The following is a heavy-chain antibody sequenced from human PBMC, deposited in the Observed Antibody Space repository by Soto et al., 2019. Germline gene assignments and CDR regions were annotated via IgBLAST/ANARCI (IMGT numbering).Heavy chain of an antibody. V-gene: IGHV3-23*01. CDR1: GFTFSSYA. J-gene: IGHJ4*02. D-gene: IGHD1-26*01. Sequence: VGSLRLSCAASGFTFSSYAMSWVRQAPGKGLEWVSAISGSGGSAYYADSVKGRLTISRDNARNSLYLQMNSLRAEDTAIYYCAGGTVGATGMDYWGQGTLVTVSS. CDR2: ISGSGGSA. CDR3: AGGTVGATGMDY.